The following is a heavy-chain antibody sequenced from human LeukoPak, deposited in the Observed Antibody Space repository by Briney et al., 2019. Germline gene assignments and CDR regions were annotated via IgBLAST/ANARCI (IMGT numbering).Heavy chain of an antibody. Sequence: PSETLSLTCTVPGGSISSYYWSWVRQPPGKGLEWIGHIYYSGSTSYTPSLKSRVTTLVDTSKNQFSLELSSVTAADTAVYYCARHVKGATNAFEIWGQGTMVTVSS. CDR3: ARHVKGATNAFEI. V-gene: IGHV4-59*08. CDR2: IYYSGST. D-gene: IGHD1-26*01. J-gene: IGHJ3*02. CDR1: GGSISSYY.